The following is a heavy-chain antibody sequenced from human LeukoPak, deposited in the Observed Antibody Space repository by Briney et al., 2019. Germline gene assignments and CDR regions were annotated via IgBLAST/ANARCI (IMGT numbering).Heavy chain of an antibody. CDR1: RFSFSNYW. J-gene: IGHJ4*02. V-gene: IGHV3-74*01. D-gene: IGHD3-10*01. CDR2: VKSDGSNP. Sequence: GGSLRLSCAASRFSFSNYWMHWVRQAPGKGLVWVSRVKSDGSNPSYADSVKGRFTISRDNAENMLYLQMNTLGAEDTAVYYCARDIVSGSGSLDYWGQGTLVTVSS. CDR3: ARDIVSGSGSLDY.